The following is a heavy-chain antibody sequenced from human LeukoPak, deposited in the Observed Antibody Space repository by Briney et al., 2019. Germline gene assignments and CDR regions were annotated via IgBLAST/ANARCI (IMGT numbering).Heavy chain of an antibody. CDR1: GFTFSSYS. CDR2: ISSSSSYI. J-gene: IGHJ4*02. D-gene: IGHD5-12*01. Sequence: SGGSLRLSCAASGFTFSSYSMNWVRQAPGKGLEWVSSISSSSSYIYYADSVKGRFTISRDNAKNSLYLQMNSLRAEDTAVYYCARGRYSGYDCFDYWGQGTLVTVSS. CDR3: ARGRYSGYDCFDY. V-gene: IGHV3-21*01.